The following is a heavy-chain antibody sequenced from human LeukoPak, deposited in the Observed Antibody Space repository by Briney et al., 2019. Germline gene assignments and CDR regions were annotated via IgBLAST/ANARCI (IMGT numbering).Heavy chain of an antibody. J-gene: IGHJ6*02. CDR1: GFTFDNYA. Sequence: AGGSLLLSCAASGFTFDNYAMSWVRQPPGKGLEWVSAIGGSGGDSSYADSVKGRFTISRDNSKSTLYLQMNSLRAEDTAIYYCAKTLRDLEWLTGELDVWGQGTTVTVSS. CDR2: IGGSGGDS. V-gene: IGHV3-23*01. D-gene: IGHD3-3*01. CDR3: AKTLRDLEWLTGELDV.